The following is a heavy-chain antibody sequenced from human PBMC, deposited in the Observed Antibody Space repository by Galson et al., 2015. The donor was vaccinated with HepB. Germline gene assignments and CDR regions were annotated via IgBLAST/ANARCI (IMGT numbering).Heavy chain of an antibody. V-gene: IGHV4-39*01. CDR1: GGSISSSSYY. CDR3: ARGDYGSGSYYDY. J-gene: IGHJ4*02. D-gene: IGHD3-10*01. Sequence: LSLTCTVSGGSISSSSYYWGWIRQPPGMRLEWIGNIYYSGSTYYNPSLKSRVTISVDTSKNQFSLKLSSVTATDTAVYYCARGDYGSGSYYDYWGQGTLVTVSS. CDR2: IYYSGST.